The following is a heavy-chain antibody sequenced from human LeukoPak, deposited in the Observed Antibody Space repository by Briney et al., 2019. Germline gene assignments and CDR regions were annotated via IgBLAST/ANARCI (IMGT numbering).Heavy chain of an antibody. J-gene: IGHJ4*02. D-gene: IGHD4-23*01. V-gene: IGHV4-34*01. CDR2: INHSGST. Sequence: SETLSLTCAVYGGSFSGYYWSWIRQPPGKGLEWIGEINHSGSTNYNPSLKSRVTISVDTSKNQFPLKLSSVTAADTAVYYCASTYGGNSVFDYWGQGTLVTVSS. CDR1: GGSFSGYY. CDR3: ASTYGGNSVFDY.